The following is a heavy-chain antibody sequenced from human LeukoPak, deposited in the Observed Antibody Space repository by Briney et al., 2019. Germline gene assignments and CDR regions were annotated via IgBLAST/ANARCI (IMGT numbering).Heavy chain of an antibody. J-gene: IGHJ6*03. Sequence: GGSLRLSCAASGFTFSSNSMNWVRQAPGKGLEWVSSISNRGSDIYYAESVRGRFTISRDNARNSLHLQMNSLRAEDTAVYYCARSPPPHPASGSYYYYYMDVWGKGTTVTVSS. CDR2: ISNRGSDI. CDR3: ARSPPPHPASGSYYYYYMDV. D-gene: IGHD1-26*01. CDR1: GFTFSSNS. V-gene: IGHV3-21*06.